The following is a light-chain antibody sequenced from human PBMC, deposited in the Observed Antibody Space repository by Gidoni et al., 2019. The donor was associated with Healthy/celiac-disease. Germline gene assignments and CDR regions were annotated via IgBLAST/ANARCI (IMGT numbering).Light chain of an antibody. CDR3: LSADSSGTYWV. CDR1: ALPKKY. J-gene: IGLJ3*02. CDR2: QDS. Sequence: YELTQPPPVSVSLGQMARITCYGEALPKKYAHWYHQKPGQFPVRVIFQDSERPSGIPERFSGSSSGTIVTLTISGVQAEDDADYYCLSADSSGTYWVFGGGTQLTVL. V-gene: IGLV3-16*01.